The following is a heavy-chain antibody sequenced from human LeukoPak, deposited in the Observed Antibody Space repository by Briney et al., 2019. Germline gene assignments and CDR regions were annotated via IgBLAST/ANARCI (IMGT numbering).Heavy chain of an antibody. CDR3: ARGFTFGGVIGY. Sequence: PSETLSLTCTVSGGSISSGGYYWSWIRQHPGKGLEWIGYIYYSGSTYYNPSLKSRVTISVDTSKNQFSLKLSSVTAADTAVYYCARGFTFGGVIGYWGQGTLVTVSS. D-gene: IGHD3-16*01. V-gene: IGHV4-31*03. CDR1: GGSISSGGYY. CDR2: IYYSGST. J-gene: IGHJ4*02.